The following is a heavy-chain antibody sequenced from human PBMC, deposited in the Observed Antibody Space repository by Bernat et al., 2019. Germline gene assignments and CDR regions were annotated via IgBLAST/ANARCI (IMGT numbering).Heavy chain of an antibody. V-gene: IGHV1-3*01. CDR1: GYIFNTYA. CDR2: INEVNGNS. J-gene: IGHJ6*04. D-gene: IGHD3-10*01. CDR3: ARDRPTGSGPYGMDV. Sequence: QVQLLQSGTEVKKPGASVLVSCKASGYIFNTYAVHWVRQAPGQGLEWMGWINEVNGNSRYSQKFQGRRTINWDTSATTAYMELSSLTSEDTAVYYCARDRPTGSGPYGMDVWGEGSTVSVSS.